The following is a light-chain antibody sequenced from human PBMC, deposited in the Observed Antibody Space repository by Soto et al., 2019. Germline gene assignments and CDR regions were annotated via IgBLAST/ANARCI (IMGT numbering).Light chain of an antibody. CDR3: QQANSCHIA. CDR1: QGISSW. J-gene: IGKJ4*01. V-gene: IGKV1-12*01. CDR2: TVS. Sequence: DSPMTQSPSSVSASVGDRVTITCRASQGISSWLAWYQQKPGKAPKLLIYTVSSLQCGVPSRFSCGRSVTDFTLTISILQPEESATYECQQANSCHIAFGGGTQVEIK.